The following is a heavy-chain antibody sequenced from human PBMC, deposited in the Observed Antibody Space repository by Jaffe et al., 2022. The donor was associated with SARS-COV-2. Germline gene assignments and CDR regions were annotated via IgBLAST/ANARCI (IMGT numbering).Heavy chain of an antibody. Sequence: EVQLVESGGGLVKPGGSLRLSCAASGFTFSSYSMNWVRQAPGKGLEWVSSISSSSSYIYYADSVKGRFTISRDNAKNSLYLQMNSLRAEDTAVYYCAREGLAVAGTGDYYYMDVWGKGTTVTVSS. CDR2: ISSSSSYI. V-gene: IGHV3-21*01. D-gene: IGHD6-19*01. J-gene: IGHJ6*03. CDR3: AREGLAVAGTGDYYYMDV. CDR1: GFTFSSYS.